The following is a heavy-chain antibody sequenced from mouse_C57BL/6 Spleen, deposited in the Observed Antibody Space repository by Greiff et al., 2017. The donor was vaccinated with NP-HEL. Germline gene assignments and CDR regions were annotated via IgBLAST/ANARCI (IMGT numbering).Heavy chain of an antibody. CDR3: ACFYVSSYYWYCDV. J-gene: IGHJ1*03. CDR1: GFTFSDYG. Sequence: EVQGVESGGGLVKPGGSLKLSCAASGFTFSDYGMHWVRQAPEKGLEWVAYISSGSSNIYYADTVKGRFTISRDTAKNTLFLQMTRLRSEYTAMYYCACFYVSSYYWYCDVWGTGTTVTVSS. CDR2: ISSGSSNI. V-gene: IGHV5-17*01. D-gene: IGHD1-1*01.